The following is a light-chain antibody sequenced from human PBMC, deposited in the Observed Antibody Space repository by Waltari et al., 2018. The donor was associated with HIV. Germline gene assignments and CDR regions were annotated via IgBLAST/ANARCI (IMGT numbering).Light chain of an antibody. J-gene: IGLJ3*02. Sequence: SVLTQPPSVSAAPGQWVSISCTGNNSNIGAGFDVHWYRHSPGTAPKLGVYGDAIRPSGVPDRVAGSRAGNSVTLDITGLRAEDEGDYFGQSYDSSLSGLWVVGAGTRLTVL. CDR2: GDA. V-gene: IGLV1-40*01. CDR3: QSYDSSLSGLWV. CDR1: NSNIGAGFD.